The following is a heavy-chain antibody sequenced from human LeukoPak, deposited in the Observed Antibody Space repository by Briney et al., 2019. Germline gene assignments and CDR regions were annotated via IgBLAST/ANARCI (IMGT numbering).Heavy chain of an antibody. CDR1: GFSFSGYW. CDR3: AREEVKSFDN. CDR2: IKQDGSET. Sequence: GGSLRLSCAASGFSFSGYWMTWVRQAPGKGLEWVANIKQDGSETSYVTSVRGRFTISRDNAKNSLYLRMNNLRVEDTAVYFCAREEVKSFDNWGQGTLVTVSS. V-gene: IGHV3-7*03. J-gene: IGHJ4*02.